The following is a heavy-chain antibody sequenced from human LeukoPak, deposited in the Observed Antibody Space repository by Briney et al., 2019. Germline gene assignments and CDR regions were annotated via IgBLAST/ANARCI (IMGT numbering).Heavy chain of an antibody. CDR3: AREAGLYDSSGHKGFDY. CDR1: GFTFSIYG. D-gene: IGHD3-22*01. CDR2: ISYDGSNK. V-gene: IGHV3-30*03. J-gene: IGHJ4*02. Sequence: PGGSLRLSCSASGFTFSIYGVNWVRQAPGKGLEWVTLISYDGSNKYFADSVKGRFTISRDSSKNTLYLQMNSLRAEDTAVYYCAREAGLYDSSGHKGFDYWGQGTLVTVSS.